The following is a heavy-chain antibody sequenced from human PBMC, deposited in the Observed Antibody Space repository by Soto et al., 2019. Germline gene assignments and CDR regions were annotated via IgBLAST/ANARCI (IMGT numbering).Heavy chain of an antibody. D-gene: IGHD3-3*01. CDR2: IYYSGST. Sequence: SETLSLTCTVSGGSISSDIYYWGWIRQPPGKGLEWIGSIYYSGSTYYNPSLKSRVTISVHTSKSQFSLKLSSVTAAETAVYYCARQTPAPTSGYSRYYFDYWGQGTLVTVSS. J-gene: IGHJ4*02. CDR3: ARQTPAPTSGYSRYYFDY. CDR1: GGSISSDIYY. V-gene: IGHV4-39*01.